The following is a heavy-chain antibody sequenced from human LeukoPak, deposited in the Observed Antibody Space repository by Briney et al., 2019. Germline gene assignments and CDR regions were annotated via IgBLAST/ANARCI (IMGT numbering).Heavy chain of an antibody. CDR1: GGSISSYY. CDR2: IYYSGST. V-gene: IGHV4-59*12. Sequence: SETLSLTCTVSGGSISSYYWSWIRQPPGKGLEWIGYIYYSGSTNYNPSLKSRVTISVDTSKNQFSLKLSSVTAADTAVYYCARDEEYSSSWYDYYYYYMDVWGKGTTVTVSS. CDR3: ARDEEYSSSWYDYYYYYMDV. J-gene: IGHJ6*03. D-gene: IGHD6-13*01.